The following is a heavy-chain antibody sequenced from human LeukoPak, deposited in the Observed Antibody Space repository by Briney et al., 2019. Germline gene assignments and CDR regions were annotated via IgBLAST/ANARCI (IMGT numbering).Heavy chain of an antibody. D-gene: IGHD2-15*01. CDR1: GFTFSSYS. Sequence: GGSLRLSCAASGFTFSSYSMNWVRQAPGKGLEWVSSISSSSSYIYYADSVKGRFTISRDNAKNSLYLQMNSLRAEDTAVYYCARDSPLHDAFDISGQGTMVTVSS. CDR2: ISSSSSYI. J-gene: IGHJ3*02. CDR3: ARDSPLHDAFDI. V-gene: IGHV3-21*01.